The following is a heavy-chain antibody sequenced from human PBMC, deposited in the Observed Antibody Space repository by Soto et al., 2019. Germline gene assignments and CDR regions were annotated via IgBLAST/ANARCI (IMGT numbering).Heavy chain of an antibody. D-gene: IGHD4-17*01. Sequence: QVQLVQSGAEVKKPGSSVKVSCKASGGTFSSYAISWVRQAPGQGLEWMGGIIPIFGTANYAQKFQGRVTINADESTSTAYIELSSLRSEDTAVYYCATGADYGGNRDVGYWGQGTLVTVSS. J-gene: IGHJ4*02. CDR2: IIPIFGTA. CDR1: GGTFSSYA. CDR3: ATGADYGGNRDVGY. V-gene: IGHV1-69*12.